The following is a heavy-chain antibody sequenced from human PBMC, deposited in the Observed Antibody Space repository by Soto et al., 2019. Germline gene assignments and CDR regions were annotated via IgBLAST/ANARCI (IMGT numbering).Heavy chain of an antibody. CDR1: GFTFSSYG. V-gene: IGHV3-33*01. J-gene: IGHJ6*02. Sequence: GGSLRLSCAASGFTFSSYGMHWVRQAPGKGLEWVAVIWYDGSNKYYADSVKGRFTISRDNSKNTLYLQMNSLRAEDTAVYYCARDVIVVVPAAVYYYYGMDVWGQGTTVTVSS. CDR3: ARDVIVVVPAAVYYYYGMDV. CDR2: IWYDGSNK. D-gene: IGHD2-2*01.